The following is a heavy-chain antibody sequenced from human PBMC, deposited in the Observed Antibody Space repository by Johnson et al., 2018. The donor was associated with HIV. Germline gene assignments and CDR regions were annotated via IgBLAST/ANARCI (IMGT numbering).Heavy chain of an antibody. CDR2: ISSSGTAK. CDR3: ASGKSWHRDAFDI. J-gene: IGHJ3*02. CDR1: GFTFSDYY. D-gene: IGHD6-13*01. V-gene: IGHV3-11*04. Sequence: QVQLVESGGGLVQPGGSLRLSCAASGFTFSDYYMNWMRQAPGKGLEWLSYISSSGTAKYYADSVKGRFTISRDNAKNTLFVQMSSLRAEDTAVYYCASGKSWHRDAFDIWGQGTMVTVSS.